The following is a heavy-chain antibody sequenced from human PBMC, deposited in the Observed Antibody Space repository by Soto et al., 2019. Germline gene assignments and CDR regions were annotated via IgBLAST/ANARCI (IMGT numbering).Heavy chain of an antibody. D-gene: IGHD3-10*01. CDR2: INAGNDNT. V-gene: IGHV1-3*01. J-gene: IGHJ6*02. Sequence: ASVKVSCKASGYTFTSSAIHWVRQAPGQRLEWMGWINAGNDNTKYSQRFQGRVTITRDTSASTAYMELSGLISEDTAVYYCARGSFPADSNYHYGMDVWGQGTTVTVSS. CDR1: GYTFTSSA. CDR3: ARGSFPADSNYHYGMDV.